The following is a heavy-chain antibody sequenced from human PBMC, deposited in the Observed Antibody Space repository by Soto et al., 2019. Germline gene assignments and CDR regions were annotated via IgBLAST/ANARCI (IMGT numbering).Heavy chain of an antibody. J-gene: IGHJ6*03. CDR1: GGSISSYY. D-gene: IGHD3-3*01. CDR2: IYYSGST. CDR3: ARVTQSYYDFWSGYLASGREYYYYYMDV. V-gene: IGHV4-59*01. Sequence: SETLSLTCTVSGGSISSYYWSWIRQPPGKGLEWIGYIYYSGSTNYNPSLKSRVTISVDTSKNQFSLKLSSVTAADTAVYYCARVTQSYYDFWSGYLASGREYYYYYMDVWGKGTTVTSP.